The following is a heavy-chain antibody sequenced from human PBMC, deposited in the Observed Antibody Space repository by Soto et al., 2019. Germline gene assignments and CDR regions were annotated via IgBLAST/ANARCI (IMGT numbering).Heavy chain of an antibody. Sequence: QVQLVQSGAEVKKPGASVKVSCKASGYTFTSSGISWVRQAPGQGLEWMGWISTDNGNTNYAQHLQGRVNMTTDTSTSTAYMDLRSLRSDDTAVYYCARDQGITTFGVYSMYYYGMDVWGQGTTVTVSS. CDR3: ARDQGITTFGVYSMYYYGMDV. CDR1: GYTFTSSG. D-gene: IGHD3-3*01. V-gene: IGHV1-18*01. J-gene: IGHJ6*02. CDR2: ISTDNGNT.